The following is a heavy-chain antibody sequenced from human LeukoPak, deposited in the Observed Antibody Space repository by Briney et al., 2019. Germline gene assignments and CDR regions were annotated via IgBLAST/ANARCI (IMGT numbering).Heavy chain of an antibody. Sequence: SETLSLTCTVSGGSISSYYWSWIRQPPGKGLEWIGYIYYSGTTNYNPSLKSRVTISVDTSKNQFSLNLTSVTAADTAVYYCARHERGSYFDYWGQGTLVTVSS. CDR2: IYYSGTT. CDR1: GGSISSYY. V-gene: IGHV4-59*08. J-gene: IGHJ4*02. CDR3: ARHERGSYFDY. D-gene: IGHD1-26*01.